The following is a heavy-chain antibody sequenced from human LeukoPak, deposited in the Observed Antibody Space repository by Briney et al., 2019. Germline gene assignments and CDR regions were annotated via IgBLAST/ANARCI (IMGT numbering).Heavy chain of an antibody. V-gene: IGHV3-21*01. D-gene: IGHD1-26*01. J-gene: IGHJ4*02. CDR1: GFTFSSYS. CDR3: ARRSSGSYSIDY. Sequence: GGSLRLSCAASGFTFSSYSMNWVRQAPGKGLEWVSSISSSSSYIYYADSVKGRFTISRDNAKNSLYLQMNSLRAEDTAVYYCARRSSGSYSIDYWGQGTLVTVSS. CDR2: ISSSSSYI.